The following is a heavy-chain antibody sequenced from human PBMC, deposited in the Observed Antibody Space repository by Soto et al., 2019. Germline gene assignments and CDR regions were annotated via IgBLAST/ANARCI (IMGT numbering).Heavy chain of an antibody. CDR3: ARPSMLASGTY. Sequence: GGSLRLSCVASGFIFRDYAMSWVRQAPGKGLEWVAAILGNGGDTGYADSVKGRFTISRDNSQNTLYLRLNSLRDEDTAIYYCARPSMLASGTYWGQGTLVTVSS. CDR1: GFIFRDYA. V-gene: IGHV3-23*01. D-gene: IGHD6-13*01. J-gene: IGHJ4*02. CDR2: ILGNGGDT.